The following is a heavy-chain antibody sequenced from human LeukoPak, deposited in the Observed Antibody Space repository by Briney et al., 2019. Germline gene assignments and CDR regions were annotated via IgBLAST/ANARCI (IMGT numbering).Heavy chain of an antibody. V-gene: IGHV4-39*07. J-gene: IGHJ4*02. Sequence: SETLSLTCTVSGGSISSSSYYWGWIRQPPGKGLEWIGSIYYSGSTYYNPSLKSRVTISVDTSKTQFSLKLSSVTAADTAVYYCARVFGIAVAGTGGFDYWGQGTLVTVSS. D-gene: IGHD6-19*01. CDR1: GGSISSSSYY. CDR3: ARVFGIAVAGTGGFDY. CDR2: IYYSGST.